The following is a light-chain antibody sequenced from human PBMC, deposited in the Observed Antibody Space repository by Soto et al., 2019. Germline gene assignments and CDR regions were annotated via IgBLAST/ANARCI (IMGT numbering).Light chain of an antibody. Sequence: EIVLTQSPGTLSLSPGDRATLSCRASQSVRSSYVAWYQQKAGQAPRVIIHGASNRATGIPARFSGSGSGTDFTLAISRLEPEDFAVYYCLQYGSSPKTFGQGTKVEIK. V-gene: IGKV3-20*01. J-gene: IGKJ1*01. CDR3: LQYGSSPKT. CDR2: GAS. CDR1: QSVRSSY.